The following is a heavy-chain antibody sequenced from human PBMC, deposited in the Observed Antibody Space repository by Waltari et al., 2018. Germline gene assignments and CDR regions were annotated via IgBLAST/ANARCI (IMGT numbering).Heavy chain of an antibody. CDR3: ARGVAAAGGWFDP. D-gene: IGHD6-13*01. CDR1: GYTFTSYD. J-gene: IGHJ5*02. CDR2: MNPNSGNT. Sequence: QVQLVQSGAEVKKPGASVKVSCQASGYTFTSYDSKWVGQATGQGLEGMGWMNPNSGNTGYAQKFQGRVTMTRNTSISTAYMELSSLRSEDTAVYYCARGVAAAGGWFDPWGQGTLVTVSS. V-gene: IGHV1-8*01.